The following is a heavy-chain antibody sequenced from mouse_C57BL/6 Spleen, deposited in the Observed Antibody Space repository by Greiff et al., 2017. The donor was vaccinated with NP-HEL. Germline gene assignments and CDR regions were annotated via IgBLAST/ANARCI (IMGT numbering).Heavy chain of an antibody. CDR3: SREDDYNGSSYAMDY. CDR2: IDPEDGGT. D-gene: IGHD1-1*01. J-gene: IGHJ4*01. CDR1: GFNIKDYY. Sequence: EVKLQESGAELVKPGASVKLSCTASGFNIKDYYMYWVKQRTEQGLEWIGRIDPEDGGTKYAPKFQGKATITADTSSNTAYLQLSRLTSEDTAVYYCSREDDYNGSSYAMDYWGQGTSVTVSS. V-gene: IGHV14-2*01.